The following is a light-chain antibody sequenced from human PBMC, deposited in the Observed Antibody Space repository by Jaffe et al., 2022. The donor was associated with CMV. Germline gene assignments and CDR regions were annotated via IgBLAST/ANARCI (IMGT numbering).Light chain of an antibody. Sequence: QSVLTQPASMSGSPGQSITISCTGSTSDVGGYNYVTWYQQHPGKAPRLMIYDVRNRPSGVSNRFSGSKSGNTATLTISGLQAEDEADYYCCSFTDRRTLVFGGGTKLTVL. CDR3: CSFTDRRTLV. CDR2: DVR. V-gene: IGLV2-14*03. J-gene: IGLJ2*01. CDR1: TSDVGGYNY.